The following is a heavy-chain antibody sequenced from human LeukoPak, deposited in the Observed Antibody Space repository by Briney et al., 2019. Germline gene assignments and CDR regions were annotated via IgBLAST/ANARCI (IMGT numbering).Heavy chain of an antibody. CDR1: GYTFTGYY. V-gene: IGHV1-2*06. CDR2: INPNSGGT. J-gene: IGHJ4*02. D-gene: IGHD6-6*01. CDR3: AREGRVKYSSSAGVNY. Sequence: ASVKVSCKASGYTFTGYYMHWVRQAPGQGLEWMGRINPNSGGTNYAQKFQGRVTMTRDTSISTAYMELSRLGSDDTAVYYCAREGRVKYSSSAGVNYWGQGTLVTVSS.